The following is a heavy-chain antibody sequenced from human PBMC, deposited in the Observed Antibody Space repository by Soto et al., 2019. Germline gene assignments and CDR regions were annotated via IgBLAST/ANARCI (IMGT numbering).Heavy chain of an antibody. V-gene: IGHV4-34*01. CDR1: GGSFSGYY. CDR2: INHSGST. J-gene: IGHJ4*02. D-gene: IGHD1-7*01. CDR3: ARGRAGTSVIKETDHDY. Sequence: SETLSLTCAVYGGSFSGYYWSWIRQPPGKGLEWIGEINHSGSTNYNPSLKSRVTISVDTSKNQFSLKLSSVTAADTAVYYCARGRAGTSVIKETDHDYWGQGTLVTVSS.